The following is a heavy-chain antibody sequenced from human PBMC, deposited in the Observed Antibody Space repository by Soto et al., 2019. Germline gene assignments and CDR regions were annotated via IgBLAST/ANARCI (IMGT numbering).Heavy chain of an antibody. CDR3: ARGGTWTTFLQYYYGMDV. V-gene: IGHV1-18*01. CDR2: ISAYNGNT. J-gene: IGHJ6*02. CDR1: GYTFTSYG. Sequence: QVQLVQSGAEVKKPGASVKVSCKASGYTFTSYGISWVRQAPGQGLEWMGWISAYNGNTNYAQKLQGRVTMTTDTSTSTGYMELRSLRSDDTAVYYCARGGTWTTFLQYYYGMDVWGQGTTVTVSS. D-gene: IGHD3-3*02.